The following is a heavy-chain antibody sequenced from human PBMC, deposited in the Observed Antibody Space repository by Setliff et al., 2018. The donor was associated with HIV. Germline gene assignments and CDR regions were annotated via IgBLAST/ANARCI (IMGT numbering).Heavy chain of an antibody. CDR3: ARGRDSSTWYFSHFYYYYYMDV. J-gene: IGHJ6*03. Sequence: SETLSLTCAVSGGSINSSHYYLGWIRQPPGKGPEWIGSIYYSGSTYYNPSFKSRVTISRDTSKNQFSLKLTSVAAADASLYYCARGRDSSTWYFSHFYYYYYMDVWGKGTTVTVSS. CDR2: IYYSGST. CDR1: GGSINSSHYY. V-gene: IGHV4-39*07. D-gene: IGHD6-13*01.